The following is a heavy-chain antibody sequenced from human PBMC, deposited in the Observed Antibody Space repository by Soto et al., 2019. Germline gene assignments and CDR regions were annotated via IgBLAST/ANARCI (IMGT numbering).Heavy chain of an antibody. V-gene: IGHV4-30-4*01. CDR1: GGSISSSNW. CDR2: IYYSGST. Sequence: PSETLSLTCAVSGGSISSSNWWSWIRQPPGKGLEWIGYIYYSGSTYYNPSLKSRVTISVDTSKNQFSLKLSSVTAADTAVYYGASLKLGYSTFDPWGQGTLVTVSS. CDR3: ASLKLGYSTFDP. J-gene: IGHJ5*02. D-gene: IGHD5-18*01.